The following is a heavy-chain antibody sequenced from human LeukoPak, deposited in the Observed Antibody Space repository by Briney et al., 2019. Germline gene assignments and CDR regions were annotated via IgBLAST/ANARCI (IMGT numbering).Heavy chain of an antibody. Sequence: ASVKVSCKASGYTFTTYYMHWVRQAPGQGLEWMGIINPSGGSTSYAQKFQGRVTITADKSTSTAYMELSSLRSEDTAVYYCARVPYYYGSGSYRIAFDIWGQGTMVTVSS. D-gene: IGHD3-10*01. V-gene: IGHV1-46*01. CDR3: ARVPYYYGSGSYRIAFDI. CDR1: GYTFTTYY. CDR2: INPSGGST. J-gene: IGHJ3*02.